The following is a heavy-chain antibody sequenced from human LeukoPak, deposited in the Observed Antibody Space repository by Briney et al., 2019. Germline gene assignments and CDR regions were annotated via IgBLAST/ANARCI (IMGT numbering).Heavy chain of an antibody. CDR3: ARGRGGSYHY. D-gene: IGHD1-26*01. CDR1: GFTVSNVW. V-gene: IGHV3-74*01. CDR2: INTDGSTT. J-gene: IGHJ4*02. Sequence: GGSLRLSCAASGFTVSNVWMHWVRQAPGKGLVWGSRINTDGSTTTYADSVKGRFTISRDNAKNTLYLQMNSLRVEDTSVYYCARGRGGSYHYWGQGTLVTVSS.